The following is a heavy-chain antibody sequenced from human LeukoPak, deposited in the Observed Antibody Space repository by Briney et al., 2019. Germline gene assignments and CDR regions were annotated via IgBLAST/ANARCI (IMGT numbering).Heavy chain of an antibody. D-gene: IGHD2-15*01. Sequence: SGGSLRLSCAASGFTFSNYAMTWVRQAPGKGLEWISSISGNGAHTHYADSVEGRFTISRDNSKNTLFLQMNSLRAEDTALYFCAKDPISGATVRGPYAVGVWGQGTTVIVSS. J-gene: IGHJ6*02. V-gene: IGHV3-23*01. CDR2: ISGNGAHT. CDR3: AKDPISGATVRGPYAVGV. CDR1: GFTFSNYA.